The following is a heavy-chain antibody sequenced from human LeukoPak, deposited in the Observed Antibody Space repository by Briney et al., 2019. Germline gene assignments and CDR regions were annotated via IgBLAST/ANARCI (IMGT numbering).Heavy chain of an antibody. CDR1: GGSISSYY. D-gene: IGHD6-19*01. Sequence: SETLSLTCTVSGGSISSYYWSWIRQPPGKGLEWIGYIYYSGRTNYNPSLKSRVTISVDTSKSQFSLNLSSVTAADTAVYYCARPYSTGWYGAFDIWGQGTVVTVSS. CDR3: ARPYSTGWYGAFDI. CDR2: IYYSGRT. J-gene: IGHJ3*02. V-gene: IGHV4-59*01.